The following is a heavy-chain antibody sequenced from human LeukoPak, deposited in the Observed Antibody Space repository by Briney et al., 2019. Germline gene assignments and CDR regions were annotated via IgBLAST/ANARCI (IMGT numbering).Heavy chain of an antibody. CDR3: ARGGRYDFWSGYYDNYYYYGMDV. V-gene: IGHV4-30-2*01. CDR1: GGSISSGGYS. Sequence: SQTLSLTCAVSGGSISSGGYSWSWIRQPPGKGLEWIGYIYHSGSTYYNPSLKSRVTISVDRSKNQFSLKLSSVTAADTAVYYCARGGRYDFWSGYYDNYYYYGMDVWGQGTTVTVSS. D-gene: IGHD3-3*01. CDR2: IYHSGST. J-gene: IGHJ6*02.